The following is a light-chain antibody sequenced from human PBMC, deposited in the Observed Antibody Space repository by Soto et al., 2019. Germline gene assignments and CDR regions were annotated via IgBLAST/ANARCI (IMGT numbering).Light chain of an antibody. Sequence: DIQMTQSPSTLSASVGDRVTITCRASQSISSWLAWYQQKPGKAPKLLIYDASSLESGVPSRFSGSRSETEFTLTISSLQPYDFATYYCQQYNSYSRWTFGQGTNVQIK. CDR2: DAS. CDR1: QSISSW. J-gene: IGKJ1*01. V-gene: IGKV1-5*01. CDR3: QQYNSYSRWT.